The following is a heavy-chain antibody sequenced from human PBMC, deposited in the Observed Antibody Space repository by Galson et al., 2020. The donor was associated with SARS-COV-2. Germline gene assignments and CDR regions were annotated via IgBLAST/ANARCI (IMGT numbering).Heavy chain of an antibody. CDR2: ISAYNGNT. CDR3: ARVGRYFDWLTAHSEAFGI. V-gene: IGHV1-18*01. CDR1: GYTFTSYG. D-gene: IGHD3-9*01. J-gene: IGHJ3*02. Sequence: ASVKVSCKASGYTFTSYGISWVRQAPGQGLEWMGWISAYNGNTNYAQKLQGRVTMTTDTSTSTAYMELRSLRSDDTAVYYCARVGRYFDWLTAHSEAFGIWGQGKMFTVAS.